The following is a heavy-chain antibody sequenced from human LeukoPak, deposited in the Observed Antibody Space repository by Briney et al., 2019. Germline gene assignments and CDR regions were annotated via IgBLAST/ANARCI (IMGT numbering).Heavy chain of an antibody. CDR3: ARDGVTRRYNMYYYMDV. CDR1: GFSFISYS. Sequence: GGSLRLSCAASGFSFISYSMNWVRQAPGKGLEWVSSISSSSDYIYHADSVKGRFTISRDNPKKSLYLQMNSLRAEDTAVYYCARDGVTRRYNMYYYMDVWGKGTTVTVSS. J-gene: IGHJ6*03. V-gene: IGHV3-21*01. CDR2: ISSSSDYI. D-gene: IGHD1-1*01.